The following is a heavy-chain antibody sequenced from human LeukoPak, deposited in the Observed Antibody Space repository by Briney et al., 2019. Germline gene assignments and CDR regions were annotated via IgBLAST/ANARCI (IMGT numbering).Heavy chain of an antibody. D-gene: IGHD6-19*01. J-gene: IGHJ4*02. CDR3: VKITSSSGGDY. CDR2: ISSNGGST. V-gene: IGHV3-64D*09. Sequence: GGSLRLSCSASGFTFSSYAMYWVRQAPGKGLGYVSGISSNGGSTYYADSVKGRFTISRDNSKNTLYLQMSSLRAEDTAVYYCVKITSSSGGDYWGQGTLVTVSS. CDR1: GFTFSSYA.